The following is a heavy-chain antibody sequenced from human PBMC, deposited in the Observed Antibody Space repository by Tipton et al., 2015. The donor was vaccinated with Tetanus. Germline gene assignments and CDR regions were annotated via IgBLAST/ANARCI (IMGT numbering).Heavy chain of an antibody. CDR3: AKEIRPNDS. CDR2: IDSDGSGT. V-gene: IGHV3-74*01. J-gene: IGHJ4*02. D-gene: IGHD3-16*01. Sequence: SLRLSCEASGFTFSTYWMHWVRQAPGKGLVWVSRIDSDGSGTTYADSVKGRFTISRDNSKDTLYLQMHSLRVEDTAVYYCAKEIRPNDSWGQGTLVTVSS. CDR1: GFTFSTYW.